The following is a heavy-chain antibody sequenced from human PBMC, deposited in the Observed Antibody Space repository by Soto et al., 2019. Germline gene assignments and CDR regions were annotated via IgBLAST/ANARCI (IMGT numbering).Heavy chain of an antibody. Sequence: QVQLQESGPGLVKPSETLSLTCTVSGGSISRYYWSWIRQPPGKGLEWIGYIYYSGSTNYNPSLKSRVTISVDTSKNQFSLKLSSVTAADTAVYYCARTTVTTRALDYWGQGTLVTVSS. J-gene: IGHJ4*02. CDR1: GGSISRYY. D-gene: IGHD4-17*01. CDR2: IYYSGST. CDR3: ARTTVTTRALDY. V-gene: IGHV4-59*08.